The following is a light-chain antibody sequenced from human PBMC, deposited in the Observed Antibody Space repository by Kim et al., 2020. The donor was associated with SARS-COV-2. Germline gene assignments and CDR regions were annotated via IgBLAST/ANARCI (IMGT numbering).Light chain of an antibody. CDR3: QQSYSTPRT. Sequence: DIQITQSPSSLSASVGDRVTITCRASQSISSYLNWYQQKPEKAPKVLIYAASSLQSGVPSRFSGSGSGTDFTLTISSLQPEDFATYYCQQSYSTPRTFGQGTKVDIK. CDR1: QSISSY. J-gene: IGKJ1*01. CDR2: AAS. V-gene: IGKV1-39*01.